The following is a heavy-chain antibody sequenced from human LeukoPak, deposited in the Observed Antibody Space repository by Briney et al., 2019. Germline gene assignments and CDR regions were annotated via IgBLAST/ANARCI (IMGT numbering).Heavy chain of an antibody. V-gene: IGHV4-4*07. J-gene: IGHJ3*02. CDR2: IYTSGST. CDR1: GGSISSYY. D-gene: IGHD1-26*01. Sequence: SETLSLTCTVSGGSISSYYWSWIRQPAGKGLEWIGRIYTSGSTNYNPSLKSQVTMSVDTSKNQFSLKLSSLTAADTAVYYCARGAPWVGAKDALDIWGQGTMVTVSS. CDR3: ARGAPWVGAKDALDI.